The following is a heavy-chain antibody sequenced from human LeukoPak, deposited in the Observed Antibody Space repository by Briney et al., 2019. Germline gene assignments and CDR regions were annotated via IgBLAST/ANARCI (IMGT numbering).Heavy chain of an antibody. CDR1: GFTFGSYG. J-gene: IGHJ4*02. V-gene: IGHV3-30*02. Sequence: GGSLRLSCAASGFTFGSYGMHWVRQAPGKGLEWVAFIRYDGSNKYYADSVKGRFTISRDNSKNTLYLQMNSLRAEDTAVYYCAKEYDFWSGSYFADYWGQGTLVTVSS. D-gene: IGHD3-3*01. CDR2: IRYDGSNK. CDR3: AKEYDFWSGSYFADY.